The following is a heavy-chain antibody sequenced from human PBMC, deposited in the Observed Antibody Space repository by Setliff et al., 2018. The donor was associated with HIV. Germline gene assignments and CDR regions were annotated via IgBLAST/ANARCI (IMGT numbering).Heavy chain of an antibody. CDR2: ISTSGSPI. CDR1: GFTFSDYY. Sequence: GGSLRLSCAASGFTFSDYYMSWIRQAPGKGLEWVSFISTSGSPIYYADSVKGRFTISRDNAKSSLYLQMNSLRAEDTAIYYCARDRERWLQSRLFDPWGQGTLVTVSS. J-gene: IGHJ5*02. D-gene: IGHD4-4*01. V-gene: IGHV3-11*04. CDR3: ARDRERWLQSRLFDP.